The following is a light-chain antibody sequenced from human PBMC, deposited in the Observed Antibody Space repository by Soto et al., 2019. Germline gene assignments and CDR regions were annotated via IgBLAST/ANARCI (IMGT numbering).Light chain of an antibody. J-gene: IGKJ5*01. CDR1: QSLTNSY. CDR3: QQYGTSEII. CDR2: DTS. Sequence: DIVLTQSPDTLSLSPGNRATLSCMASQSLTNSYIAWYQEKPGQAPRLLIYDTSSRATGIPDRFSGSGSGTDFTPTITRLEPEDFAVFYCQQYGTSEIIFGQGTRLEIK. V-gene: IGKV3-20*01.